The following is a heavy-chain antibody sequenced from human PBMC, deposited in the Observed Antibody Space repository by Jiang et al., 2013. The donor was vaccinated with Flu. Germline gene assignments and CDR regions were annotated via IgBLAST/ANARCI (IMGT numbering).Heavy chain of an antibody. Sequence: KPSQTLSLTCVISGDSVSSTVLLGPGSGSPHREALMAGRTYYRSKWYTDYAVSLRSRLTINPDTSNNQFSLQVNSVTPEDTAIYYCARVGGSGRSLDFWGQGTLVTVSS. D-gene: IGHD3-3*01. V-gene: IGHV6-1*01. CDR1: GDSVSSTVLL. CDR3: ARVGGSGRSLDF. CDR2: TYYRSKWYT. J-gene: IGHJ4*02.